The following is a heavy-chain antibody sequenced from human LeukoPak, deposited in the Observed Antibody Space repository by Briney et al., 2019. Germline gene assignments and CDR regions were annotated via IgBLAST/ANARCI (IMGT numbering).Heavy chain of an antibody. Sequence: PSETLSLTCTVSGGSISSSSYYWGWIRQPPGKGLEWIGSIYYSGSTYYNPFLKSRVTISVDTSKNQFSLKLSSVTAADTAVYYCARHTAMFSFDYWGQGTLVTVSS. D-gene: IGHD5-18*01. CDR1: GGSISSSSYY. V-gene: IGHV4-39*01. CDR3: ARHTAMFSFDY. J-gene: IGHJ4*02. CDR2: IYYSGST.